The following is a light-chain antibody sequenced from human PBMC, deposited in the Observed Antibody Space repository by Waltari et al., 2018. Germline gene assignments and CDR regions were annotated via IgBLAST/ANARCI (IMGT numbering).Light chain of an antibody. CDR1: QRVSSSY. V-gene: IGKV3-20*01. CDR3: QQYNSYLSS. CDR2: GAS. J-gene: IGKJ2*01. Sequence: EIVLTQSPGTLSLSPGERATPSCRASQRVSSSYLAWYQQKPGQAPRLLIYGASSRATGIPDRFSGSGSGTDFTLTISSLQPDDFASYFCQQYNSYLSSFGQGTKLEI.